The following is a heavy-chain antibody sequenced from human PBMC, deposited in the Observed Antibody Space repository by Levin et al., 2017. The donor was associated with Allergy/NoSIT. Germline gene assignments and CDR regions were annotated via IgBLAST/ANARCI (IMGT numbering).Heavy chain of an antibody. CDR1: GYTLRSYG. Sequence: VASVKVSCRTSGYTLRSYGISWVRQAPGRGLEWMGWISSYSGDTNYAQKFQGRVTVTLDTSTNTAFMVLRTLRSDDTAVYYCAGQRIAGNGPPDSWGQGTLLTVSS. J-gene: IGHJ4*02. CDR3: AGQRIAGNGPPDS. V-gene: IGHV1-18*01. CDR2: ISSYSGDT. D-gene: IGHD2-21*01.